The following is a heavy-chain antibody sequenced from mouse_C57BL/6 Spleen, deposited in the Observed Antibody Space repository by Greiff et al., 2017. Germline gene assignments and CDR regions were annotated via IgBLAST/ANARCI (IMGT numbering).Heavy chain of an antibody. V-gene: IGHV1-9*01. Sequence: VQLQQSGAELMKPGASVKLSCKATGYTFPGYWIEWVKQRPGHGLEWIGEILPGSGSTNYNETFKGKATFTADTSSNTAYMQLSSLTTEDSAIYYSARGDGTGYYAIDYWGKGTTVTVAS. CDR3: ARGDGTGYYAIDY. CDR2: ILPGSGST. CDR1: GYTFPGYW. J-gene: IGHJ4*01. D-gene: IGHD4-1*01.